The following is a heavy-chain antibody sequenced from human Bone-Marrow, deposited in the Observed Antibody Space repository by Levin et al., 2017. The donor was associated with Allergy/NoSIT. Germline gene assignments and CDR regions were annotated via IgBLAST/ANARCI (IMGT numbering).Heavy chain of an antibody. D-gene: IGHD3-3*01. V-gene: IGHV3-30*18. CDR1: GFTFTNYG. J-gene: IGHJ4*02. CDR2: ISYDGRDK. CDR3: AKDREWIGVTEGYLDH. Sequence: PGGSLRLSCAASGFTFTNYGMHWVRQAPGKGLEWMALISYDGRDKFYADSVKGRFTISRDNSKDTVSLQMNSLRLEDTAVYYCAKDREWIGVTEGYLDHWGQGTPVSVSS.